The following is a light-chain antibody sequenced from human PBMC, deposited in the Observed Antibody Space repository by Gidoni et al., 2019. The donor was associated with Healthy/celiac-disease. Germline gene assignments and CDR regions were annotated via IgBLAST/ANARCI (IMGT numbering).Light chain of an antibody. CDR3: QQYNNWPPRVT. CDR1: QSVSSN. CDR2: GES. Sequence: EIVMTQSPVTLSVSPGERATLACRASQSVSSNLAWYQQKPGQAPRLLIYGESTRATGIPARFSGSGSGTEFTLTISSLQSEDFAVYYCQQYNNWPPRVTFGPGTKVDIK. J-gene: IGKJ3*01. V-gene: IGKV3-15*01.